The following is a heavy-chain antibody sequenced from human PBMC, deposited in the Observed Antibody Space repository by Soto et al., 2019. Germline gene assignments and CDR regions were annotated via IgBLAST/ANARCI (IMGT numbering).Heavy chain of an antibody. CDR1: GDSIRSYY. D-gene: IGHD3-16*01. Sequence: SETLSLTCSVSGDSIRSYYWSWIRQPPGKGLEWIGYIYYSGSTNYNPSLKSRVTISVDTSKNQFSLKLSSVTAADTAVYYCARRWGDYFDYWGQGTLVTVSS. J-gene: IGHJ4*02. CDR2: IYYSGST. V-gene: IGHV4-59*08. CDR3: ARRWGDYFDY.